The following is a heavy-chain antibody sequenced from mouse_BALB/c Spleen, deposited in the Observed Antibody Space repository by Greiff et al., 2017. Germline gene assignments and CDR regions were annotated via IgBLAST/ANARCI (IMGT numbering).Heavy chain of an antibody. CDR3: ARDHPRGYAMDY. V-gene: IGHV2-9*02. J-gene: IGHJ4*01. CDR1: GFSLTDYG. Sequence: VQLQQSGPGLVAPSQSLSITCTVSGFSLTDYGVSWIRQPPGKGLEWLGVIWAGGSTNYNSALMSRLSISKDNSKSQVFLKMNSLQTDDTAMYYCARDHPRGYAMDYWGQGTSVTVSS. CDR2: IWAGGST.